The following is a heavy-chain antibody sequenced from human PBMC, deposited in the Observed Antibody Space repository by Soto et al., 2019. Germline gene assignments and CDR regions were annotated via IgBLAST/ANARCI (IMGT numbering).Heavy chain of an antibody. CDR3: ARALGGDYVYGMDV. CDR2: IYYSGRT. D-gene: IGHD1-26*01. CDR1: GDSISRYY. Sequence: QVQLQESGPGLVKPSETLSLNCTVSGDSISRYYWSWIRQSPGKGLEWIGHIYYSGRTYYNPSLKTRVIISIDTSRSHFALKLTSVTADDTAVYFCARALGGDYVYGMDVWGQGTTVTVSS. V-gene: IGHV4-59*01. J-gene: IGHJ6*02.